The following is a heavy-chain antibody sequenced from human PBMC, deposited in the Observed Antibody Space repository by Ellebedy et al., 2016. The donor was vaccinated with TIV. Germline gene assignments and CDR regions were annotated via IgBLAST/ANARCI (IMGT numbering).Heavy chain of an antibody. CDR1: GGSISSHY. CDR2: INHSGST. D-gene: IGHD3-10*01. V-gene: IGHV4-34*01. CDR3: ARGIYGSGSIDY. J-gene: IGHJ4*02. Sequence: SETLSLTCTVSGGSISSHYWSWIRQPPGKGLEWIGEINHSGSTNYNPSLKSRVTISVDTSKNQFSLKLSSVTAADTAVYFCARGIYGSGSIDYWGQGTLVTVSS.